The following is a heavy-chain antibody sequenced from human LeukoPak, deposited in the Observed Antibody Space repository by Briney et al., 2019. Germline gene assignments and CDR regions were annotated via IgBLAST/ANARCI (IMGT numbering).Heavy chain of an antibody. CDR3: AKESGKFDY. CDR1: GLNFGESA. Sequence: GGSLRLSCVASGLNFGESAMHWVRQAPGKGLEWVSLISADGGSAFSADSVKGRFSISRDNSKNSLYLQMDSLRSEDTAMYYCAKESGKFDYWGQGTLAVVSS. V-gene: IGHV3-43*02. CDR2: ISADGGSA. J-gene: IGHJ4*02.